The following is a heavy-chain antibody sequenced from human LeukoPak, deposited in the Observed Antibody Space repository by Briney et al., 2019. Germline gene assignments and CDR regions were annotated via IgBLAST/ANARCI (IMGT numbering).Heavy chain of an antibody. D-gene: IGHD5-24*01. CDR2: IWYDGSNK. CDR1: GFTFSSYG. CDR3: ARGEQDMATMSIDY. J-gene: IGHJ4*02. Sequence: GGSLRLSCAASGFTFSSYGMHWVRQAPGKGLEWVAVIWYDGSNKYYADSVKGRFTISRDNSKNTLYLQMNSLRAEDTAVYYCARGEQDMATMSIDYWGQGALVTVSS. V-gene: IGHV3-33*01.